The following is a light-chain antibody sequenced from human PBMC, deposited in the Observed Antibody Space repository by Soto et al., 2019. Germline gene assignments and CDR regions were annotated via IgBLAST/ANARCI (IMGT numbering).Light chain of an antibody. V-gene: IGKV3D-7*01. J-gene: IGKJ4*01. CDR1: QTVSSSS. CDR3: QHDYNLLT. CDR2: GAS. Sequence: PGKSVTLSCKPSQTVSSSSLTGCQQKPGQAPELLICGASTRSPPIPARFSSSGSGTDFTLTVSSLQPEDFAVYYCQHDYNLLTFGGGTKVDIK.